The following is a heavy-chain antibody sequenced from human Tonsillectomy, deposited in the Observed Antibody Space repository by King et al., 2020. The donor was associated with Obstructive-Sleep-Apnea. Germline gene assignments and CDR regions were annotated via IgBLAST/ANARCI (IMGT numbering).Heavy chain of an antibody. J-gene: IGHJ6*02. D-gene: IGHD6-19*01. CDR3: AKEPLYSSGWTSYYYYYGMDV. CDR2: ISYDGSNK. Sequence: QLMQSGGGVVQPGRSLRLSCAASGFTFSSYDMHWVRQAPGKGLEWVAVISYDGSNKYYADSVKGRFTISRDNSKNTLYLQMNSLRAEDTAVYYCAKEPLYSSGWTSYYYYYGMDVWGQGTPVTVSS. CDR1: GFTFSSYD. V-gene: IGHV3-30*18.